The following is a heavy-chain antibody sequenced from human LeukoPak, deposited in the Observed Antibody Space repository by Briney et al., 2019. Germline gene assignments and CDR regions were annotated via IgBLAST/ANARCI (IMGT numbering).Heavy chain of an antibody. V-gene: IGHV3-7*01. CDR2: IKQDGSEK. D-gene: IGHD2-15*01. CDR3: ARVGCTGGSCYSGSDYFDY. J-gene: IGHJ4*02. Sequence: GGSLRLSCAASGFTSSSYWMSWVRQAPGKGLEWVANIKQDGSEKYYVDSVKGRFTISRDNAKNSVYLQMKSLRAEDTAVYYCARVGCTGGSCYSGSDYFDYWGQGTLVTVSS. CDR1: GFTSSSYW.